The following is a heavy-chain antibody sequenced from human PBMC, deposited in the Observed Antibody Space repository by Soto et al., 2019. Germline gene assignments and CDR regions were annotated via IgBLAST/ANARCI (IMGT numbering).Heavy chain of an antibody. CDR1: GFSLGGYW. CDR2: IKQDGNEE. D-gene: IGHD2-15*01. CDR3: ARDLDCSAGSCYGAFDI. J-gene: IGHJ3*02. V-gene: IGHV3-7*01. Sequence: GGSLRLSCVVSGFSLGGYWMSWARQAPGRGLEWVATIKQDGNEEFYVDSVKGRFTISRDNPNNSLYLQMNSLRGEDTAVYYCARDLDCSAGSCYGAFDIWGQGTMVTVSS.